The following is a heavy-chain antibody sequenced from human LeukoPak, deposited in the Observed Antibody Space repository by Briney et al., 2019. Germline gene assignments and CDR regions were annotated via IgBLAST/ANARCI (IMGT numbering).Heavy chain of an antibody. CDR2: IIPILGIA. CDR3: ARRLYDILTGSGNWFDP. V-gene: IGHV1-69*04. J-gene: IGHJ5*02. CDR1: GGTFSSYA. Sequence: GASVKVSCKASGGTFSSYAISWVRQAPGQGLEWMGRIIPILGIANYAQKFQGRVTITADKSTSTAYMELSSLRSEDTAVYYCARRLYDILTGSGNWFDPWGQGTLVTVAS. D-gene: IGHD3-9*01.